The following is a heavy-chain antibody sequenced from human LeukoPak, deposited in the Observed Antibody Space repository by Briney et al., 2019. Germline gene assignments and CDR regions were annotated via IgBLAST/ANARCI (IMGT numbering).Heavy chain of an antibody. V-gene: IGHV3-21*01. CDR1: GFTFSSYS. CDR3: ARFGSGYYQFGY. CDR2: ISSSSSYI. D-gene: IGHD3-22*01. Sequence: GGSLRLSCAASGFTFSSYSMNWVRQAPGKGLEWVSSISSSSSYIYYADSVKGRFTISRDNAKNSLYLQMNSLRAEDTAVYYCARFGSGYYQFGYWGQGTLVTVSS. J-gene: IGHJ4*02.